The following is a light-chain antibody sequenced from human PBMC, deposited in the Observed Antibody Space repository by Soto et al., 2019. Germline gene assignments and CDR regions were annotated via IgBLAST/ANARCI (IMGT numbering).Light chain of an antibody. CDR1: QDIRRY. CDR2: DAS. J-gene: IGKJ1*01. Sequence: DIQLTQSPTFLSASAGDRVSITCRASQDIRRYLVWYQQKPGKAPNLLIYDASSLQTGVPSRFSGSGSGTEFTLTITSLQPEDFATYYCRQYNSYRTFGQGTRVEIK. CDR3: RQYNSYRT. V-gene: IGKV1-9*01.